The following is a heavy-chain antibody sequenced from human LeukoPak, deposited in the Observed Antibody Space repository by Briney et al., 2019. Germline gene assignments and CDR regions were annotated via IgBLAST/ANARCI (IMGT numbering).Heavy chain of an antibody. CDR2: IKQDGSEK. Sequence: PGGSLRLSCAASGFTFSSYWMSWVRQAPGKGLEWVANIKQDGSEKYYVDSVKGRFTISRDNAKNSLYLQMNSLRAEDTAVYYCARDSYSSSWYVSGYYMDVWGKGTTVTISS. CDR1: GFTFSSYW. V-gene: IGHV3-7*01. D-gene: IGHD6-13*01. J-gene: IGHJ6*03. CDR3: ARDSYSSSWYVSGYYMDV.